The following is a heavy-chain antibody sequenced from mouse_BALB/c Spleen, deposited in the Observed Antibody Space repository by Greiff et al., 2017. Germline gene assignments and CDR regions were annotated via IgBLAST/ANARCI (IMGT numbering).Heavy chain of an antibody. Sequence: QVQLQQSGAELVRPGTSVKISCKASGYTFTNYWLGWVKQRPGHGLEWIGDIYPGGGYTNYNEKFKGKATLTADTSSSTAYMQLSSLTSEDSAVYFCARKDYDYERNAYWGQGTLVTVSA. V-gene: IGHV1-63*02. CDR2: IYPGGGYT. CDR1: GYTFTNYW. D-gene: IGHD2-4*01. CDR3: ARKDYDYERNAY. J-gene: IGHJ3*01.